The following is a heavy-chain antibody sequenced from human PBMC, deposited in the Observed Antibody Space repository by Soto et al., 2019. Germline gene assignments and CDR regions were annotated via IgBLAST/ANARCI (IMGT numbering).Heavy chain of an antibody. Sequence: QLQLQESGPGLVKPSETLSLTCSVSGGSIKNSNYYWDRIRQPPGKGLEWIGTIYYLGSTQYSPSRKGRVTMSIDTYKNQFSLKRTSVTAAGTAVYYCAREERGYNPDSVGDYCGQGTLVTVSS. J-gene: IGHJ4*02. CDR1: GGSIKNSNYY. V-gene: IGHV4-39*02. CDR3: AREERGYNPDSVGDY. D-gene: IGHD5-18*01. CDR2: IYYLGST.